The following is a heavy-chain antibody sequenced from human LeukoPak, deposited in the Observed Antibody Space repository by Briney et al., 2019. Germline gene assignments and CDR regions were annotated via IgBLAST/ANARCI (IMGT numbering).Heavy chain of an antibody. Sequence: GGSLRLSCTASGFTFGDYAMSWVRQAPGKGLEWVSVIYSGGSTYYADSVKGRFTISRDNSKNTLYLQMNSLRSEDTAVYYCASSGADIVVVPAAIHYMDVWGKGTTVTVSS. CDR1: GFTFGDYA. V-gene: IGHV3-53*05. CDR2: IYSGGST. D-gene: IGHD2-2*01. CDR3: ASSGADIVVVPAAIHYMDV. J-gene: IGHJ6*03.